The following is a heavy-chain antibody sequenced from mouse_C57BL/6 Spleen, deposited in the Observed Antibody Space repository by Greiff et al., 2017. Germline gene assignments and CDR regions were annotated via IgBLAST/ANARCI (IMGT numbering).Heavy chain of an antibody. D-gene: IGHD4-1*01. V-gene: IGHV2-2*01. CDR1: GFSLTSYG. J-gene: IGHJ3*01. CDR2: IWSGGST. CDR3: AWDEFAY. Sequence: VKLMESGPGLVQPSQSLSITCTVSGFSLTSYGVHWVRQSPGKGLEWLGVIWSGGSTDYNAAFISRLSISKDNSKSQVFFKMNSLQADDTAIYYCAWDEFAYWGQGTLVTVSA.